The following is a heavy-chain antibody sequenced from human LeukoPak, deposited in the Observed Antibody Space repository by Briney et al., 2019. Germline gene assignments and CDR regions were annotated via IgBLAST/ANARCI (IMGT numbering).Heavy chain of an antibody. CDR2: ISGSGGST. J-gene: IGHJ5*02. V-gene: IGHV3-23*01. D-gene: IGHD3-3*01. CDR3: AKDSPIFGVVIIWDNWFDP. CDR1: GFTFNSYA. Sequence: PGGSLRLSCAASGFTFNSYAMSWVRQAPGKGLEWVSGISGSGGSTYYADSVKGRFTISRDNSKNTLYLQMNSLRAEDTAVYYCAKDSPIFGVVIIWDNWFDPWGQGTLVTVSS.